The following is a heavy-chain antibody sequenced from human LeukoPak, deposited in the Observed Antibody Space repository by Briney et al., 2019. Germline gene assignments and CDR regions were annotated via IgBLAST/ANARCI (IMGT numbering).Heavy chain of an antibody. J-gene: IGHJ4*02. Sequence: ASVKVSCKASGGTFSSYAISWVRQAPGQGLEWMGGIIPIFGTANYAQKFQGRVTITADESTSTAYMELSSLRSEDTAVYYCARGGQQLANFDYWGQGTLVTVSS. V-gene: IGHV1-69*13. CDR3: ARGGQQLANFDY. CDR1: GGTFSSYA. D-gene: IGHD6-13*01. CDR2: IIPIFGTA.